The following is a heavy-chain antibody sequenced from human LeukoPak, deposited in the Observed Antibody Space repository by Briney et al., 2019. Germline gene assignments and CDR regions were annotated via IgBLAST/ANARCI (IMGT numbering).Heavy chain of an antibody. V-gene: IGHV3-30*18. J-gene: IGHJ4*02. Sequence: SGGPLRLSGAASGFSFISYGWHWVRQAPAKGREGVGVISDDGRRKDYADSVKGRFTISRDNSKDTLYLQMNSLRAEDTAVYYCAKRPSDYGDCVSYLDYWGQGTLVTVSS. CDR2: ISDDGRRK. CDR3: AKRPSDYGDCVSYLDY. D-gene: IGHD4-17*01. CDR1: GFSFISYG.